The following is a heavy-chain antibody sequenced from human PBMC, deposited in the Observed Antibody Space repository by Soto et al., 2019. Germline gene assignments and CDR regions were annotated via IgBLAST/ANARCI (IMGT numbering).Heavy chain of an antibody. V-gene: IGHV4-30-4*01. CDR1: GGSISSGDYY. CDR3: AREAGVEQLGQVGY. Sequence: SETLSLTCTVSGGSISSGDYYWSWIRQPPGKGLEWIGYIYYSGSTYYNPSLKSRVTISVDTSKNQFSLKLSSVTAADTAVYYCAREAGVEQLGQVGYWGQGTLVTVSS. J-gene: IGHJ4*02. D-gene: IGHD6-6*01. CDR2: IYYSGST.